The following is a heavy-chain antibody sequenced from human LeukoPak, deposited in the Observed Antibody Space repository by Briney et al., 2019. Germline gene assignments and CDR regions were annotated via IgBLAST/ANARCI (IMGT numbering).Heavy chain of an antibody. D-gene: IGHD3-22*01. Sequence: PGGSLRLSCAASGFTFSDYYMSWIRHAQGTGLEWVSLISWDGGSTYYADSVKGRFTISRDNSKNSLYLQMNSLRAEDTAVYYCARETHYDSSGYHNDYWGQGTLVTVSS. CDR3: ARETHYDSSGYHNDY. CDR1: GFTFSDYY. CDR2: ISWDGGST. V-gene: IGHV3-43D*03. J-gene: IGHJ4*02.